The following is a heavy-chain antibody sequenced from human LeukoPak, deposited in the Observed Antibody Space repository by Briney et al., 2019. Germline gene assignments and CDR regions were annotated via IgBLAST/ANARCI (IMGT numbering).Heavy chain of an antibody. CDR1: GGSISSYY. V-gene: IGHV4-59*01. Sequence: SETLSLTCTVSGGSISSYYWSWIRQPPGKGLEWIGYIYYSGSTDYNPSLKSRVTISVDTSKNQFSLKLSSVTAADTAVYYCARDRGGYGSDYFDYWGQGTLVTVSS. CDR2: IYYSGST. CDR3: ARDRGGYGSDYFDY. J-gene: IGHJ4*02. D-gene: IGHD5-12*01.